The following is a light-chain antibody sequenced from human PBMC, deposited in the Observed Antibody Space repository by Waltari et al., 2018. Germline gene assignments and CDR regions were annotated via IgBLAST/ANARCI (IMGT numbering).Light chain of an antibody. CDR1: ISNIGAGYD. J-gene: IGLJ1*01. CDR2: GNS. CDR3: QSYDRSLSGYV. Sequence: QSVLTQPPSVSGAPGQRVTISCTGSISNIGAGYDVHWYQHLPRTAPKLLTYGNSNRPSGLPDRFAGSKSGTSASLAISGLQAEDGADYYCQSYDRSLSGYVFGSGTKVTVL. V-gene: IGLV1-40*01.